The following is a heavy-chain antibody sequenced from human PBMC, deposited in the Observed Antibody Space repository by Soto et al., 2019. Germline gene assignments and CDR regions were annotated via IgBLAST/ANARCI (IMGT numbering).Heavy chain of an antibody. CDR3: ARGITIFGVVNPPQNYYMDV. D-gene: IGHD3-3*01. J-gene: IGHJ6*03. Sequence: QVQLVQSGAEVKKPGASVRVSCKASGYTFIDYYIQWVRKAPGQGLEWMGIINPIIGSTIYAQKFQGRVTVTRDTSTSTVYMELSSLRSEDTAVYYCARGITIFGVVNPPQNYYMDVWGTGTTVTVSS. V-gene: IGHV1-46*03. CDR2: INPIIGST. CDR1: GYTFIDYY.